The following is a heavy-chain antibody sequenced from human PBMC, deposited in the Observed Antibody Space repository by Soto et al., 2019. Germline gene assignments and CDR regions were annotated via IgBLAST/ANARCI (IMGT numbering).Heavy chain of an antibody. CDR3: AREVLRYFDWAPLYYCMDV. CDR1: GFTFSSYW. CDR2: IKQDGSEK. D-gene: IGHD3-9*01. V-gene: IGHV3-7*01. Sequence: PGGSLRLSCAASGFTFSSYWMSWVRQAAGGGLEWVANIKQDGSEKYYVDSVKGRFTISRDNAKNSLYLQMNSLRAEDTAVYYCAREVLRYFDWAPLYYCMDVWGKGTTVTVSS. J-gene: IGHJ6*03.